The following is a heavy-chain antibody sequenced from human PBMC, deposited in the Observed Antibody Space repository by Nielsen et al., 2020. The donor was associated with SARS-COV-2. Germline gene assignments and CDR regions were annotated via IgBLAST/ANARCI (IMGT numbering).Heavy chain of an antibody. CDR2: INAGNGNT. CDR1: GYTFTGYY. J-gene: IGHJ4*02. D-gene: IGHD1-26*01. Sequence: ASVKVSCKASGYTFTGYYMHWVRQAPGQRLEWMGWINAGNGNTKYSQKFQGRVTITRDTSASTAYMELSSLRSEDTAVYYCARDHSGSYLPLYYFDYWGQGTLVTVSS. CDR3: ARDHSGSYLPLYYFDY. V-gene: IGHV1-3*01.